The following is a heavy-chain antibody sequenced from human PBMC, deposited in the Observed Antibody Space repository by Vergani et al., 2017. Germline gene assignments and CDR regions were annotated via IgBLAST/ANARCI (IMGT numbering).Heavy chain of an antibody. D-gene: IGHD3-16*01. CDR2: IESKTDGGTT. V-gene: IGHV3-15*04. J-gene: IGHJ4*02. CDR1: GFPFINAW. Sequence: EVQLVEPGGGWVKPGGSLRLSCAAFGFPFINAWMSWVRQAPGKGVEGVGRIESKTDGGTTDYAAPVRGRFTISRDDSKNTLYLQMNRLKTEDTAVYYCTTDYLGGLDWGQGTLVTVSS. CDR3: TTDYLGGLD.